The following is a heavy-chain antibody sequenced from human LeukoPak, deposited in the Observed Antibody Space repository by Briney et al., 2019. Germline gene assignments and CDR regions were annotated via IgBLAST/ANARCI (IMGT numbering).Heavy chain of an antibody. CDR2: INSDGSST. Sequence: GGSLRLSCAASGFTFRTYWMHWVRQAPGKGLVWVSRINSDGSSTRYADSVKGRFTNSRDNAKNTLYLQMNSLRAEDTAVYYCARDGAAAVNYWGQGTLVTVSS. D-gene: IGHD6-25*01. V-gene: IGHV3-74*01. CDR1: GFTFRTYW. J-gene: IGHJ4*02. CDR3: ARDGAAAVNY.